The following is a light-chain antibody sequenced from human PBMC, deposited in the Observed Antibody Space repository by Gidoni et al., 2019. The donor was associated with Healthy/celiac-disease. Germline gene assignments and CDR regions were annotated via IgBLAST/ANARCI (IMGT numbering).Light chain of an antibody. CDR3: NSRDSSGNHHWV. CDR1: SLRSYY. CDR2: GKN. V-gene: IGLV3-19*01. Sequence: SSELTQAPAVSVALGQTVRITCQGDSLRSYYASWYQQKPGQAPVLVIYGKNNRPSGIPDRFSGSSSGNTASLTITGAQAEDEADYYCNSRDSSGNHHWVFGGGTKLTVL. J-gene: IGLJ3*02.